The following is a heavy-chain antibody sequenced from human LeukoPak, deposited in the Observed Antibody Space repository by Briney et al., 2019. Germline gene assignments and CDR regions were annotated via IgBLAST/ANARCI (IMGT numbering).Heavy chain of an antibody. CDR2: INAGNGNT. V-gene: IGHV1-3*01. J-gene: IGHJ6*02. CDR1: GYTFTSYA. Sequence: VASVKVSCKASGYTFTSYAMHWVSQAPGQRLEWMGWINAGNGNTKYSQKFQGRVTITRDTSASTAYMELSSLRSEDTAVYYCARVLGLRQGYYYYGMDVWGQGTTVTVSS. CDR3: ARVLGLRQGYYYYGMDV.